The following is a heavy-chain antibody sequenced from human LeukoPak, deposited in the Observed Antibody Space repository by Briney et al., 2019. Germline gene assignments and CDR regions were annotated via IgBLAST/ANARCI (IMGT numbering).Heavy chain of an antibody. Sequence: SQTLSLTFSVSGGSISSGSYYWSWIRQPAGKGLEWIGRIYTSGSTNYNPSLKSRVTISVDTSKNQLSLKLSSVTAADTAVYYCASNIVVVPDNWFDPWGQGTLVTVSS. CDR3: ASNIVVVPDNWFDP. CDR1: GGSISSGSYY. J-gene: IGHJ5*02. CDR2: IYTSGST. V-gene: IGHV4-61*02. D-gene: IGHD2-2*01.